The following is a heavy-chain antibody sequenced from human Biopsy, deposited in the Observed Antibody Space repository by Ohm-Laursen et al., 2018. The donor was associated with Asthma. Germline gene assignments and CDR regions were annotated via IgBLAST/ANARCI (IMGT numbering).Heavy chain of an antibody. CDR2: ISVYNGNT. Sequence: ASETVACKTYGYTFNSAGITWARQAPGQGLEWMGWISVYNGNTKVAQKLQDRVTMITDTSTSTAYMELRSLRSDDTAVYFCARAVDYSHYYGIDVWGQGTTVTVS. J-gene: IGHJ6*02. CDR3: ARAVDYSHYYGIDV. V-gene: IGHV1-18*01. CDR1: GYTFNSAG. D-gene: IGHD3-10*01.